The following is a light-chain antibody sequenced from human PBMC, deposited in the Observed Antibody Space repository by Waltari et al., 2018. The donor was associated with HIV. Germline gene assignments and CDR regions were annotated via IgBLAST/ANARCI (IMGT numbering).Light chain of an antibody. J-gene: IGLJ2*01. V-gene: IGLV2-11*01. CDR2: DVS. CDR1: SSAVGAYNY. Sequence: QSALTQPRSVSGSPGQSVTISCTGTSSAVGAYNYVSWYQQHPGKAPKLMIYDVSKRPSGVPDRFSGSKSGNTASLTISGLRAEDEADYYCCSYAGSYTFVVFGGGTKLTVL. CDR3: CSYAGSYTFVV.